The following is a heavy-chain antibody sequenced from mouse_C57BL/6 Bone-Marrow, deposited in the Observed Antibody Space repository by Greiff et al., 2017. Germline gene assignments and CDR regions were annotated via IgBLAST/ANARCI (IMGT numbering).Heavy chain of an antibody. J-gene: IGHJ3*01. Sequence: QVQLKESGPELVKPGASVTISCKASGYAFSSSWMNWVKQRPGKGLEWIGRIYPGDGDTNYNGKFKGKATLTADKSSSTAYMQLSSLTSEDAAVXFCASSSLAWFAYWGQGTLVTVSA. V-gene: IGHV1-82*01. CDR1: GYAFSSSW. D-gene: IGHD3-1*01. CDR2: IYPGDGDT. CDR3: ASSSLAWFAY.